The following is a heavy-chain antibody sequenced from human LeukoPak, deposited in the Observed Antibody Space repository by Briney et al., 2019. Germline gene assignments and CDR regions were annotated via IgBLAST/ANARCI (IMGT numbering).Heavy chain of an antibody. CDR1: GFTFNTYG. J-gene: IGHJ4*02. D-gene: IGHD3-16*01. CDR2: IRSDGGKK. CDR3: AKDHARELWDFDY. Sequence: PGGSLRLSCEASGFTFNTYGMHWVRQAPGKGLEWVAFIRSDGGKKDYADSVRGRFTISRDNSKNTVYMQMDSLRPEDTALYYCAKDHARELWDFDYWGQGSLVTVSS. V-gene: IGHV3-30*02.